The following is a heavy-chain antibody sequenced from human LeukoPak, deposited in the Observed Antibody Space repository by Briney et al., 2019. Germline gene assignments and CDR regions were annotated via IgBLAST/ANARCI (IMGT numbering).Heavy chain of an antibody. Sequence: ASVKVSCKASGYTFTGYYMHSVRQAPGQGLEWMGRINPNSGGTNIAQKGQGRETMTRYTSIRTAYMELSRLRSDDTAVYYSARLGYCSSTSCYDMGYWGQGTLVTVSS. J-gene: IGHJ4*02. CDR1: GYTFTGYY. CDR3: ARLGYCSSTSCYDMGY. V-gene: IGHV1-2*06. D-gene: IGHD2-2*01. CDR2: INPNSGGT.